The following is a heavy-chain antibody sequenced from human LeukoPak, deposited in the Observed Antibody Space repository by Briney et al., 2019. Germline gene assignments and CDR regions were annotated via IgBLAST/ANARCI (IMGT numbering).Heavy chain of an antibody. CDR3: ASASVDHDY. J-gene: IGHJ4*02. CDR1: GGTFSSYA. CDR2: IIPILGIA. D-gene: IGHD2-15*01. Sequence: SVKVSCKASGGTFSSYAISWVRQAPGQGLEWMGRIIPILGIANYAQRFQGRVTITADKSTSTAYMELSSLRSEDTAAYYCASASVDHDYWGQGTLVTVSS. V-gene: IGHV1-69*04.